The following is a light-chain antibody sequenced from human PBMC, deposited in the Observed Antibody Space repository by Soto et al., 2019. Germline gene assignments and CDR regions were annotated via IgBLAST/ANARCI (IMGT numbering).Light chain of an antibody. V-gene: IGKV3-20*01. CDR2: SAS. Sequence: EIVLTQSPGTLSLSPGERVTLSCRASQSVSSNYLAWYQQKPGQAPRLLIYSASSRATGIPDRFSGSASGNDFALTISRLEPDDLAVYYCQQYGGSPRVTFGGGTKVEIK. CDR3: QQYGGSPRVT. CDR1: QSVSSNY. J-gene: IGKJ4*01.